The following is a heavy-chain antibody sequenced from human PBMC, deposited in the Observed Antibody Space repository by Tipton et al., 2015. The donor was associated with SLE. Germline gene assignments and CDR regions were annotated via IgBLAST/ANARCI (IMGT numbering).Heavy chain of an antibody. CDR1: GGSISSHY. D-gene: IGHD6-19*01. J-gene: IGHJ4*02. CDR2: IYYSGTT. V-gene: IGHV4-59*11. Sequence: TLSLTCTVSGGSISSHYWSWVRQSPGKGLEWIAHIYYSGTTNYNPSLKSRVTISVDTSKNQFSLKLRSVTAADTAVYYCARVPLTHSYGWCYFGLWGPGTLVTVSS. CDR3: ARVPLTHSYGWCYFGL.